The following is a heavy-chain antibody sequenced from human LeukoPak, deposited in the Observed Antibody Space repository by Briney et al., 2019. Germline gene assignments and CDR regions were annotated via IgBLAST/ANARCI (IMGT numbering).Heavy chain of an antibody. J-gene: IGHJ4*02. CDR2: IYTSGST. CDR3: ARDQNPGVYFDY. Sequence: SETLSLTCTVSGGSISSYYWSWIRQPAGKGLEWIGRIYTSGSTNYNPSLKSRVTMSVDTSKNQFSLKLSSVTAADTAAYYCARDQNPGVYFDYWGQGTLVTVSS. CDR1: GGSISSYY. V-gene: IGHV4-4*07. D-gene: IGHD1-14*01.